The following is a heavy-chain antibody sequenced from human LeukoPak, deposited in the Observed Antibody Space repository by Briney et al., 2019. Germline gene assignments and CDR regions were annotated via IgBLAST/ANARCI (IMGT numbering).Heavy chain of an antibody. CDR3: ARGYYGSGSHCCHMDV. CDR1: VGSFSGYY. V-gene: IGHV4-34*01. Sequence: SETLSLTCAVYVGSFSGYYWRWVRQPPGKGREWIGEINHSGSTNYNSSLKSRVTISVDTSKNQFSLKLSSVTAADTAVYYCARGYYGSGSHCCHMDVWGKGTTITVS. D-gene: IGHD3-10*01. J-gene: IGHJ6*03. CDR2: INHSGST.